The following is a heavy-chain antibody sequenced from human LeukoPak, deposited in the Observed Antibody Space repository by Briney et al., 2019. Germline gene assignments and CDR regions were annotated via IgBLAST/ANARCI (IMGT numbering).Heavy chain of an antibody. V-gene: IGHV3-23*01. CDR3: PIPVEAATFDAFDI. CDR1: GFTFSSYA. J-gene: IGHJ3*02. D-gene: IGHD2-15*01. Sequence: GGSLRLSCAASGFTFSSYAMSWVRQAPGKGLEWGSAISGSGGSTYYADSVKGRFTISRDNSKNTLYLQMNSLRAEDTAVYYCPIPVEAATFDAFDIWGQGTMVTVSS. CDR2: ISGSGGST.